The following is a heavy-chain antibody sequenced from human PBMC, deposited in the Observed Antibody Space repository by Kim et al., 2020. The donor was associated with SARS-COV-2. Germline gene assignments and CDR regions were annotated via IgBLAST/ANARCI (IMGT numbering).Heavy chain of an antibody. CDR1: GYTFTGYY. Sequence: ASVKVSCKASGYTFTGYYMHWVRQAPGQGLEWMGWINPNSGGTNYAQKFQGRVTMTRDTSISTAYMELSRLRSDDTAVYYCVLDILTGPDAFDIWGQGTMVTVSS. V-gene: IGHV1-2*02. D-gene: IGHD3-9*01. CDR3: VLDILTGPDAFDI. CDR2: INPNSGGT. J-gene: IGHJ3*02.